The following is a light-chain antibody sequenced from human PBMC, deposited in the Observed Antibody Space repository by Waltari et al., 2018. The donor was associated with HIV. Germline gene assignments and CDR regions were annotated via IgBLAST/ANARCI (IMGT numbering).Light chain of an antibody. CDR2: FDT. Sequence: SYVLTQPTSVSVPPGKTAMIPCGGNNIGSRSVGWYQEKSGQAPVLVIHFDTDRPSGIAERFSGSNSGNTATLTISRVEAEDEADYFGQVWVTNTENVVFGGGTKLTVL. CDR3: QVWVTNTENVV. V-gene: IGLV3-21*01. J-gene: IGLJ2*01. CDR1: NIGSRS.